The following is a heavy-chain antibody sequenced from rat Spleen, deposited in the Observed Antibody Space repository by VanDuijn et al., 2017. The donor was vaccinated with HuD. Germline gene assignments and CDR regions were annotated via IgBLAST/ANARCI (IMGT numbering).Heavy chain of an antibody. CDR1: GDSITSKY. CDR3: AKYSSPIYAYYWYFDL. D-gene: IGHD1-2*01. Sequence: EVQLQESGPGLVKPSQSLSLTCSVTGDSITSKYWGWIRNFPGKKMEWMGYISYSGNTNYNPSLKSRNSITRGTSKNQFFLQLNSVTTEDTATYYCAKYSSPIYAYYWYFDLWGPGTMVTVSS. V-gene: IGHV3-1*01. CDR2: ISYSGNT. J-gene: IGHJ1*01.